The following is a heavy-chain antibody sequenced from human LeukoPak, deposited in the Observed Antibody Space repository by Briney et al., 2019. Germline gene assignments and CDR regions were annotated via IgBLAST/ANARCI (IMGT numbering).Heavy chain of an antibody. Sequence: PSETLSLTCAVYGGSFSGYYWSWIRQPPGKGLEWIGEINHSGSTNYNPSLKSRVTISVDTSKNQFSLKLSSVTAADTAVYYCARDHGYSYGYDYWGQGTLVTVSS. CDR1: GGSFSGYY. CDR3: ARDHGYSYGYDY. CDR2: INHSGST. V-gene: IGHV4-34*01. D-gene: IGHD5-18*01. J-gene: IGHJ4*02.